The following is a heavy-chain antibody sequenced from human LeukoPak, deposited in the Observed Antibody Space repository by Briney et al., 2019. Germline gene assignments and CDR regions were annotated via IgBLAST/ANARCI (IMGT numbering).Heavy chain of an antibody. CDR1: GGSFSGYY. Sequence: PSETLSLTCAVYGGSFSGYYWSWIRQPPGKGLEWIGEINHSGSTNYNPSLKSRVTISVDTSKNQFSLKLSSVTAADTAVYYCARDYIAAASYDYWGQGTLVTVSS. D-gene: IGHD6-13*01. J-gene: IGHJ4*02. CDR2: INHSGST. CDR3: ARDYIAAASYDY. V-gene: IGHV4-34*01.